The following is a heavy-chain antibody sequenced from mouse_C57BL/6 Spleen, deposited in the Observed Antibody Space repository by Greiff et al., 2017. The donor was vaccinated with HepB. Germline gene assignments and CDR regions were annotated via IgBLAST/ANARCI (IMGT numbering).Heavy chain of an antibody. J-gene: IGHJ2*01. Sequence: VHLVESGPGLVAPSQSLSITCTVSGFSLTSYAISWVRQPPGKGLEWLGVIWTGGGTNYNSALKSRLSISKDNSKSQVFLKMNSLQTDDTARYYCARTHYGSSYYFDYWGQGTTLTVSS. D-gene: IGHD1-1*01. CDR1: GFSLTSYA. CDR3: ARTHYGSSYYFDY. CDR2: IWTGGGT. V-gene: IGHV2-9-1*01.